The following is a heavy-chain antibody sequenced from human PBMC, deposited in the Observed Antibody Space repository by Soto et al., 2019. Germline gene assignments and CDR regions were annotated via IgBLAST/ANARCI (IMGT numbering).Heavy chain of an antibody. CDR2: ISGSGVNT. Sequence: PGGSLRLSCAASGFTLSRYAMSWVRQAPGKGLEWVAAISGSGVNTYYADSVKGRFTISRDQSKNTLYLQMNSLRAEDTAIYSCAKDKGAGGGSCFDSWGQGTLVTVSS. CDR3: AKDKGAGGGSCFDS. CDR1: GFTLSRYA. D-gene: IGHD2-15*01. V-gene: IGHV3-23*01. J-gene: IGHJ4*02.